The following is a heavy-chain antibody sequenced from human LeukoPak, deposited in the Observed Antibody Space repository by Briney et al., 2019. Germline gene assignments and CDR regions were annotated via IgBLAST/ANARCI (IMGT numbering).Heavy chain of an antibody. CDR3: ARDYRCSSTSCKDRTFDY. V-gene: IGHV3-11*01. CDR1: GFIFNDYY. CDR2: ISSSGSII. J-gene: IGHJ4*02. Sequence: GGSLRLSCAASGFIFNDYYMSWIRQAPGKGLEWVSNISSSGSIIYYADSVKGRFTISRDNAKNTLYLQMNSLRVEDMAVYYCARDYRCSSTSCKDRTFDYWGQGTLVTVSS. D-gene: IGHD2-2*01.